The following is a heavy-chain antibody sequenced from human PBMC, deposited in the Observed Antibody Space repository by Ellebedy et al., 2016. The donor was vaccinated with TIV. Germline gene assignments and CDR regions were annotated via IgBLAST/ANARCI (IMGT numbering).Heavy chain of an antibody. CDR1: GFTFSRYG. Sequence: GGSLRLXXAASGFTFSRYGMHWVRQAPGKGLEWVAFIGYDGSNKYCADSVKGRFTISRDNSKNTLYLQMNSLRPEDTAVYYCANSYSSGIGGWDWGQGTLVTVSS. CDR3: ANSYSSGIGGWD. J-gene: IGHJ1*01. CDR2: IGYDGSNK. V-gene: IGHV3-30*02. D-gene: IGHD6-25*01.